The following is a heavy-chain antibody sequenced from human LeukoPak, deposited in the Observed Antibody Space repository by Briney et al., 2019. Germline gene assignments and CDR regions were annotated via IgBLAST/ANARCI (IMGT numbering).Heavy chain of an antibody. Sequence: QPGGSLRLSCAASGFTFSSYEMNWVRQAPGKGLEWVSYISSSGSTIYYADSVKGRFAISRDNAKNSLYLQMNSLRAEDTAVYYCAELGITMIGGVWGKGTTVTISS. CDR3: AELGITMIGGV. V-gene: IGHV3-48*03. D-gene: IGHD3-10*02. CDR1: GFTFSSYE. CDR2: ISSSGSTI. J-gene: IGHJ6*04.